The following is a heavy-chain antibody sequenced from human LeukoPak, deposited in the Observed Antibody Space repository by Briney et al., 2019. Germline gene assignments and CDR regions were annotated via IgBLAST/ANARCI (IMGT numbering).Heavy chain of an antibody. CDR2: ISGYNGHT. D-gene: IGHD4-17*01. Sequence: GASVKVSFRASGYTFTSYNIVWVRQAPGQGLEWMGWISGYNGHTNYARRLQGRVTMTTDTSTSTAYLELRSLRSDDTAVFYCARRWTTMTDDYFDYWGQGTLVTVSS. CDR1: GYTFTSYN. V-gene: IGHV1-18*04. CDR3: ARRWTTMTDDYFDY. J-gene: IGHJ4*02.